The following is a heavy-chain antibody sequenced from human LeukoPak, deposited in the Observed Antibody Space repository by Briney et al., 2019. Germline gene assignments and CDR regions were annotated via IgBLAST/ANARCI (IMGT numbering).Heavy chain of an antibody. CDR1: GFTFSSYG. CDR3: AKALVDTDYYYYYGMDV. CDR2: ISYDGSNK. V-gene: IGHV3-30*18. J-gene: IGHJ6*02. D-gene: IGHD5-18*01. Sequence: GGSLRLSCAASGFTFSSYGMHWVRQAPGKGLEWVAVISYDGSNKYYADSVKGRFTISRDNSKNTLYLQMNSLRAEDTVVYYCAKALVDTDYYYYYGMDVWGQGTTVTVSS.